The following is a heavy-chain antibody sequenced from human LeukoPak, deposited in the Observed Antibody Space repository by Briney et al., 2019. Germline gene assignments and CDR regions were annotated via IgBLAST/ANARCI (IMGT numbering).Heavy chain of an antibody. CDR1: GYTFTGYY. CDR3: ARDIYDFWSGYPAPPLH. V-gene: IGHV1-2*02. Sequence: GASVKVSCKASGYTFTGYYMHWVRQAPGQGLEWMGWINPNSGGTNYAQKFQGRVTMTRDTSISTAYMELSRLRSDDTAVYYCARDIYDFWSGYPAPPLHWGQGTLATVSS. CDR2: INPNSGGT. D-gene: IGHD3-3*01. J-gene: IGHJ4*02.